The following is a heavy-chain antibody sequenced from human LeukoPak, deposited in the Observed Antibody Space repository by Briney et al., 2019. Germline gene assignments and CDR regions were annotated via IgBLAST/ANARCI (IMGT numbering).Heavy chain of an antibody. D-gene: IGHD3-22*01. V-gene: IGHV3-11*04. Sequence: GGSLRLSCVASGFTFRDYYMSWIRQAPGKGLEWVSYISRSGSTKFYADSVKGRFTISRDNAKKSLYLQMNSLRAEDTAVYYCAMFDYYDTSGYPDYWGQGTLVTVSS. CDR1: GFTFRDYY. J-gene: IGHJ4*02. CDR3: AMFDYYDTSGYPDY. CDR2: ISRSGSTK.